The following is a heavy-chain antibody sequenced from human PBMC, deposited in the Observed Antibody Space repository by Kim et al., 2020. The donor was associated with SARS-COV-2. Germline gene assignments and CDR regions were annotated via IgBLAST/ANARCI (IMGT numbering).Heavy chain of an antibody. CDR1: GGSVSSSSYY. Sequence: SETPSLTCTVSGGSVSSSSYYWGWIRQPPGKGLEWIGSIYNSGITFYNPSLKSRVTISVDRSKNQFSLKMRSVTAADTAVFYCATTRHRPLAASGDWGQGTLVTVSS. CDR2: IYNSGIT. D-gene: IGHD6-13*01. V-gene: IGHV4-39*05. J-gene: IGHJ4*02. CDR3: ATTRHRPLAASGD.